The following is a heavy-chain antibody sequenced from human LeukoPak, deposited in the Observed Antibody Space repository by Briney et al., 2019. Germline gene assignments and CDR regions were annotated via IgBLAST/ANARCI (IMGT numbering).Heavy chain of an antibody. CDR2: ITSYRRDT. CDR1: GFTFSNYA. V-gene: IGHV3-21*01. D-gene: IGHD2-15*01. J-gene: IGHJ4*02. CDR3: ARDLALGYCSGGSCYSFHY. Sequence: GGSLRLSCEASGFTFSNYAMNWVRQTPGKGLEWVSSITSYRRDTYYADSVKGRFTISRDNAKNSLYLQMNSLRAEDTAVYYCARDLALGYCSGGSCYSFHYWGQGTLVTVSS.